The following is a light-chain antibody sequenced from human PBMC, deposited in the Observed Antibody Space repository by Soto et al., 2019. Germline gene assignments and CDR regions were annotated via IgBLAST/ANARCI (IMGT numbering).Light chain of an antibody. CDR2: AAS. CDR3: QQYGNSPYT. CDR1: QSVSSNY. V-gene: IGKV3-20*01. Sequence: EIVLTQSPGTLSLSPGERAALSCRASQSVSSNYLAWYQQKLGQAPRLRISAASSRATGIPDRFSGSASGTDFTLTISRLEPEAFAVYYCQQYGNSPYTFGQGTKLEIK. J-gene: IGKJ2*01.